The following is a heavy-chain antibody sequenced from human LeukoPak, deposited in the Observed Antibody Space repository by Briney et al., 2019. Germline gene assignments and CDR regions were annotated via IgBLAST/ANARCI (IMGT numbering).Heavy chain of an antibody. CDR2: IKQDINEK. Sequence: GGSLRLSCAASGFNFDDYAMHWVRQAPGKGLEWVANIKQDINEKYYVDSVKGRFTTSRDNAKNSLYLQMNSLRAEDTAVYYCARALSGSTGEFDYWGQGTLVTVSS. J-gene: IGHJ4*02. D-gene: IGHD3-22*01. CDR3: ARALSGSTGEFDY. V-gene: IGHV3-7*04. CDR1: GFNFDDYA.